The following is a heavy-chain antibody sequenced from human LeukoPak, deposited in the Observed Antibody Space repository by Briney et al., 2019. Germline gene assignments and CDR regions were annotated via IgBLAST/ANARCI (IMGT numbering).Heavy chain of an antibody. J-gene: IGHJ6*02. V-gene: IGHV1-8*01. Sequence: ASVKVSCKASGYTSTSYDINWVRQATGQGLEWMGWMNPNSGNTGYAQKFQGRVTMTRNTSISTAYMELSSLRSEDTAVYYCARGEYDFWSGYYTGYYYYGMDVWGQGTTVTVSS. D-gene: IGHD3-3*01. CDR3: ARGEYDFWSGYYTGYYYYGMDV. CDR1: GYTSTSYD. CDR2: MNPNSGNT.